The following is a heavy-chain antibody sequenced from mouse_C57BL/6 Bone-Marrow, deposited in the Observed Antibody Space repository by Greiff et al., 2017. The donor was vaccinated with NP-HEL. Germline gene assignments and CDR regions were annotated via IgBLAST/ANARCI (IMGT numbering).Heavy chain of an antibody. Sequence: QVQLQQPGAELVKPGASVKVSCKASGYTFTSYWMHWVKQRPGHGLEWIGRIHPSDSDTNYNQKFKGKATLTVDKSFSTAYMQLSSLTSEDSAVYYCAINGGCDYDPAYWGQGTLVTVSA. CDR2: IHPSDSDT. CDR1: GYTFTSYW. CDR3: AINGGCDYDPAY. J-gene: IGHJ3*01. D-gene: IGHD2-4*01. V-gene: IGHV1-74*01.